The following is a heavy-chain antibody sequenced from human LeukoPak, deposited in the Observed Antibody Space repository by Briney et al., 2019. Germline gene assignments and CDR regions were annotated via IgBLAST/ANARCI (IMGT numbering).Heavy chain of an antibody. CDR1: GYSFTSYW. D-gene: IGHD2-15*01. CDR3: ARPCSGGSCYSSYDAFDI. Sequence: GESLKISCKGSGYSFTSYWIGWVRQMPGKGLEWMGSIYPGDSDTRYSLSFQGQVTISADKSISTAYLQWSSLKASDTAMYYCARPCSGGSCYSSYDAFDIWGQGTMVTVSS. J-gene: IGHJ3*02. V-gene: IGHV5-51*01. CDR2: IYPGDSDT.